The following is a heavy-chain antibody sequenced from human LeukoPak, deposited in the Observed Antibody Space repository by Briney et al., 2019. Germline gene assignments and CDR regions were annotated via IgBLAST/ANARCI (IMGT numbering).Heavy chain of an antibody. J-gene: IGHJ6*02. Sequence: SETLSLTCTVSGGSISSTSSYWGWIRQPPGKGLEWIGSIYYSGNSYYNPSLKSRVTISVDTSKNQFSLKLSSATAADTAVYYCARDVVDTAMDYYYYGMDVWGQGTTVTVSS. V-gene: IGHV4-39*07. CDR1: GGSISSTSSY. CDR3: ARDVVDTAMDYYYYGMDV. CDR2: IYYSGNS. D-gene: IGHD5-18*01.